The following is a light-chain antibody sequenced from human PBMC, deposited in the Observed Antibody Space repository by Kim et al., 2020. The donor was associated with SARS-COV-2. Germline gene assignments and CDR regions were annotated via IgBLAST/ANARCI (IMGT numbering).Light chain of an antibody. CDR3: SSYSSTTPVV. CDR2: DVR. Sequence: GQSIAITCTGTSRDVGGYNVVSWYQQRPGKAPKLMIYDVRSRPSGVSTRFSGYKSGTTASLTISGLQAEDEADYYCSSYSSTTPVVFGGGTQLTVL. CDR1: SRDVGGYNV. V-gene: IGLV2-14*03. J-gene: IGLJ2*01.